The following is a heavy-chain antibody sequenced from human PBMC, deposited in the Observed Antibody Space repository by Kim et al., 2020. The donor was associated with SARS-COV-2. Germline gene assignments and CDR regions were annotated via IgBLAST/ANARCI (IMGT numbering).Heavy chain of an antibody. CDR1: GYTFTDYY. V-gene: IGHV1-2*04. CDR2: INPKSGGT. J-gene: IGHJ5*02. D-gene: IGHD3-22*01. Sequence: ASVKVSCKASGYTFTDYYIHWVRQAPGQGLEWMGWINPKSGGTNYAQKFQGWVTMTRDTSISTAYMEINRLRSDDTAVYYCARGAPGIVVVSPWFDPWGQGTLVTVSS. CDR3: ARGAPGIVVVSPWFDP.